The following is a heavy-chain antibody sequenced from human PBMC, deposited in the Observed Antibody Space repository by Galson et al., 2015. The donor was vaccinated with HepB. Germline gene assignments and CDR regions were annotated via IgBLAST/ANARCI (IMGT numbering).Heavy chain of an antibody. Sequence: SLRLSCAASGFTFSSYWMHWVRQAPGKGLVWVSRINSHGSSTSYADSVKGRFTISRDNAKNTLYLQMNSLRAEDTAVYYCARSPLVGAKEIGVDYWGQGTLVTVSS. CDR1: GFTFSSYW. CDR2: INSHGSST. D-gene: IGHD1-26*01. V-gene: IGHV3-74*01. CDR3: ARSPLVGAKEIGVDY. J-gene: IGHJ4*02.